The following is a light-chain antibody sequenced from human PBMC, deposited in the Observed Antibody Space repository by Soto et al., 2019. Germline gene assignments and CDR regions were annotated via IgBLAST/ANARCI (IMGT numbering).Light chain of an antibody. CDR1: QSVSSY. Sequence: EIVLTQSPANLSLCPGERATLSCRASQSVSSYLAWYQQKPGQAPRLLIYDASNRATGIPARFSGSGSGTDFTLTISSLEPEDFAVYYCQQRSNWPRFTFGPGTKVDIK. J-gene: IGKJ3*01. V-gene: IGKV3-11*01. CDR3: QQRSNWPRFT. CDR2: DAS.